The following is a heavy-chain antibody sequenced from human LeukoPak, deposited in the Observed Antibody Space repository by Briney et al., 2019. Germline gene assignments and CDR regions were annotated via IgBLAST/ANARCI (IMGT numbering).Heavy chain of an antibody. Sequence: ETLSLTCAVSGGSSSSSNWWNWVRQAPGKGLEWVSSISSSSSYIYYADSVKGRFTISRGNAKNSLYLQMNSLRAEDTAVYYCARERSAAGTPFEDYWGQGTLVTVSS. CDR1: GGSSSSSN. D-gene: IGHD6-13*01. J-gene: IGHJ4*02. V-gene: IGHV3-21*01. CDR3: ARERSAAGTPFEDY. CDR2: ISSSSSYI.